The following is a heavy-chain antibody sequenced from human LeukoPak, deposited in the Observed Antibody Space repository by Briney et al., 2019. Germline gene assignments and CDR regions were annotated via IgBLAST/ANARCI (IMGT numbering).Heavy chain of an antibody. CDR2: ISVYNGNT. V-gene: IGHV1-18*01. CDR1: GYTFTNYG. J-gene: IGHJ4*02. CDR3: ARDPQLELLDY. Sequence: ASVKVSCKASGYTFTNYGISWVRQAPGQGLEWMGWISVYNGNTNYAQKLQGRVTMTTDTSTNTAYMELSRLRSDDTAVYYCARDPQLELLDYWGQGTLVTVSS. D-gene: IGHD1-7*01.